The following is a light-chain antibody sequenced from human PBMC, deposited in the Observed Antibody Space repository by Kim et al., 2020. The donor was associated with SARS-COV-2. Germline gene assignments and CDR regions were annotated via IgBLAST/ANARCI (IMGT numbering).Light chain of an antibody. CDR2: GAS. CDR1: QSVNSW. CDR3: QQYNSYPWT. J-gene: IGKJ1*01. Sequence: ASVGDRVTISCRASQSVNSWLAWYQQKAGKAPKLLIYGASSLESGVPSRFSGSGSETEFTLTIISLQPDDFATYYCQQYNSYPWTFGQGTKVDIK. V-gene: IGKV1-5*01.